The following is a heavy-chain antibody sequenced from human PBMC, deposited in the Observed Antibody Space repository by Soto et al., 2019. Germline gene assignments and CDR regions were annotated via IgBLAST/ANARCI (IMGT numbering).Heavy chain of an antibody. CDR1: GFTFSSYA. CDR2: ISYDGSNK. CDR3: ARAGQPSLLRFLEWLLYGDY. J-gene: IGHJ4*02. Sequence: GGSLRLSCAASGFTFSSYAMHWVRQAPGKGLEWVAVISYDGSNKYYADSVKGRFTISRDNSKNTLYLQMNSLRAEDTAVYYCARAGQPSLLRFLEWLLYGDYWGQGTLVTVSS. D-gene: IGHD3-3*01. V-gene: IGHV3-30-3*01.